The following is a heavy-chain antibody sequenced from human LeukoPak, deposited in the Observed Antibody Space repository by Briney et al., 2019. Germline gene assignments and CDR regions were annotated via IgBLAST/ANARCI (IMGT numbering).Heavy chain of an antibody. CDR2: ISASGGNT. J-gene: IGHJ4*02. D-gene: IGHD3-3*01. CDR1: GFAFSNYA. V-gene: IGHV3-23*01. CDR3: ASDRITIFGVVIQDY. Sequence: QSGGSLRLSCAASGFAFSNYAMSWVRQGPGKGLEWVSAISASGGNTYYADSVKGRFTISRDNSKNTLYLQMNSLRAEDTAVYYCASDRITIFGVVIQDYWGQGTLVTVSS.